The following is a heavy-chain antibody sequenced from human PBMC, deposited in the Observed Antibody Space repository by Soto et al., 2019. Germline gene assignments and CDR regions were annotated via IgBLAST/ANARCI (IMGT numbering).Heavy chain of an antibody. CDR1: GGTFSTYS. CDR3: TIGSWSGEVFDI. Sequence: QVQLVQSGAEVKKPVSSVKVSCKDYGGTFSTYSMLWVRQAPGQGLERMGRIIPMLGIANYAQRFQDRVTTTADKSTATAYMELSSMRSEYTALYSCTIGSWSGEVFDIWGQGTMVTVSS. V-gene: IGHV1-69*02. D-gene: IGHD2-21*01. J-gene: IGHJ3*02. CDR2: IIPMLGIA.